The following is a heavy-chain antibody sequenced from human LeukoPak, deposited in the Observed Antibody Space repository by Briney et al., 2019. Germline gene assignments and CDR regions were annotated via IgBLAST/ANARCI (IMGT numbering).Heavy chain of an antibody. CDR3: ARGRYYFDS. Sequence: GGSLRLSCAASGFTFSSYWMHWVRQAPGEGLVWVSRFNSDGITTSYADSVKGRFTISRDNAKNTLYLHMNSLRAEDAAVYYCARGRYYFDSWGRGTLVTVSS. D-gene: IGHD1-14*01. J-gene: IGHJ4*02. CDR2: FNSDGITT. CDR1: GFTFSSYW. V-gene: IGHV3-74*01.